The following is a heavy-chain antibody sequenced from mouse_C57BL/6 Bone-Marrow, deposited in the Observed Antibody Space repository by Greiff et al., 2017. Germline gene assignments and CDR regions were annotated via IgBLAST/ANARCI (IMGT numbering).Heavy chain of an antibody. Sequence: VQLQQSGAELVKPGASVKMSCKASGYTFTSYWITWVKQRPGQGLEWIGDIYPGSGSTNYNEKFKGKATLTVDTSSSTAYMQLSSLTSEDSAVYYCAWGDYDYWYFGVWGTGTTVTASS. CDR1: GYTFTSYW. CDR2: IYPGSGST. V-gene: IGHV1-55*01. J-gene: IGHJ1*03. D-gene: IGHD2-4*01. CDR3: AWGDYDYWYFGV.